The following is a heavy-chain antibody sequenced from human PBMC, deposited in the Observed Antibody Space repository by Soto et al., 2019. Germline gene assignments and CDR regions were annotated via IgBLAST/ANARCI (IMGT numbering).Heavy chain of an antibody. D-gene: IGHD3-10*01. CDR2: ISYDGSNK. V-gene: IGHV3-30*18. Sequence: GGSLRLSCAASGFTFSSYGMHWVRQAPGKGLEWVAVISYDGSNKYYADSVKGRFTISRDNSKNTLYLQMNSLRAEDTAVYYCAKSFLTYYYFDYWGQGTLVTAPQ. CDR1: GFTFSSYG. J-gene: IGHJ4*02. CDR3: AKSFLTYYYFDY.